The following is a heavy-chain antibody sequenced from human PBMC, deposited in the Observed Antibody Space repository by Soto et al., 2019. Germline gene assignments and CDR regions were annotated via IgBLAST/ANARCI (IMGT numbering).Heavy chain of an antibody. J-gene: IGHJ4*02. V-gene: IGHV5-51*01. D-gene: IGHD3-10*01. Sequence: GESLKISCKGSGYSFTSYWIGWVRQMPGKGLECMGIIYVGDSDTRYSPFFQVQVTIQAERSTSTAYLQWSSLKASDTATYFCARGLTSTYRGTFDYWGQGTQVTVSS. CDR2: IYVGDSDT. CDR3: ARGLTSTYRGTFDY. CDR1: GYSFTSYW.